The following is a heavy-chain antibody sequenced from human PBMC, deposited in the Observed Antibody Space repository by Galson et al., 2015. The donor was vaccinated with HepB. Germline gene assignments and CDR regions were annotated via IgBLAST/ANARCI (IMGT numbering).Heavy chain of an antibody. CDR2: ISARGNST. V-gene: IGHV3-23*01. D-gene: IGHD3-3*01. CDR3: AKAMIWHDLWSGHDLDY. Sequence: SLRLSCAASGFTFGSYAMNWVRQAPGKGLEWVSTISARGNSTYYADSVKGRFTISRDNSQNTLSLQMNGLRAEDTALYYCAKAMIWHDLWSGHDLDYWGQGALVTVSS. CDR1: GFTFGSYA. J-gene: IGHJ4*02.